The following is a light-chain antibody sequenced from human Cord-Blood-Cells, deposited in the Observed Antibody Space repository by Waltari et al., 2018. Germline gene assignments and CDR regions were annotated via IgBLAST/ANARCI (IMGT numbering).Light chain of an antibody. J-gene: IGLJ3*02. CDR1: SSDVGGYNY. Sequence: QSALTQPPSASGSPGQSVTISCTGTSSDVGGYNYVSWYQQNPGKAPKLRIYEVSKRPSGVPDRFSGSKSGNTASLTVSGLQAEDEADYYCSSYAGSNNLVFGGGTKLTVL. CDR2: EVS. CDR3: SSYAGSNNLV. V-gene: IGLV2-8*01.